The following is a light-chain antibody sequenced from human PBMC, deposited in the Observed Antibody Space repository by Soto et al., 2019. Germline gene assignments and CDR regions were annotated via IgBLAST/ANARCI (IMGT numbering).Light chain of an antibody. V-gene: IGKV1-5*01. CDR3: LRHNAFSPT. J-gene: IGKJ1*01. CDR1: QSMNDW. Sequence: DIQMTQSPSTLSASIGDRVTITCRASQSMNDWLAWYQQKPGKAPKALIYDASSLQSGVPSRFSGSGSGTEFTLTIDSLQPDDVATYYCLRHNAFSPTFGQGTKVDIK. CDR2: DAS.